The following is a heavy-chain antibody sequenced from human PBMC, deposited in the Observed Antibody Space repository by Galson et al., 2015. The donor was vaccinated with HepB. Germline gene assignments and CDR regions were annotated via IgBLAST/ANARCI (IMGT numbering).Heavy chain of an antibody. V-gene: IGHV3-23*01. D-gene: IGHD6-6*01. J-gene: IGHJ6*02. Sequence: SLRLSCAASGFTFSSYAMSWVRQAPGKGLEWVSAISGSGGSTYYADSVKGRFTISRDNSKNTLYLQMNSLRAEDTAVYYCATDSSSSVYYYGMDVWGQGTTVTVSS. CDR2: ISGSGGST. CDR3: ATDSSSSVYYYGMDV. CDR1: GFTFSSYA.